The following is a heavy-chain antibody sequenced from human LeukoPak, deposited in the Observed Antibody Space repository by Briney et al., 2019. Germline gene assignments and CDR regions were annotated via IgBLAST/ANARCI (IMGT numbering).Heavy chain of an antibody. V-gene: IGHV1-18*01. D-gene: IGHD2-2*01. CDR3: AKEIIPAALTGAYGVDV. J-gene: IGHJ6*02. Sequence: GASVKVSCKASGYTFKTYGISWVRQAPGQGLEWMGWISIYHGNTNYAQTFQGRVTMTTDTSTSTAYMELRALRSDDTGVYYCAKEIIPAALTGAYGVDVWGQGTTVTVSS. CDR2: ISIYHGNT. CDR1: GYTFKTYG.